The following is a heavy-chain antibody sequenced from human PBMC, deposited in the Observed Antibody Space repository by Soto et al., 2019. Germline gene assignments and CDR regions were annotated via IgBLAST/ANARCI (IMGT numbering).Heavy chain of an antibody. J-gene: IGHJ5*02. CDR2: IWYDGSNK. CDR1: GFTFSSYG. CDR3: VTLNQDKSSWFDP. V-gene: IGHV3-33*01. Sequence: QVQLVESGGGVVQPGRSLRLSCAASGFTFSSYGMHWVRQAPGKGLEWVAVIWYDGSNKYYADSVKGRFTISRDNSKNTLYLQMNSLRAEDTAVYYCVTLNQDKSSWFDPWGQGTLVTVSS. D-gene: IGHD2-15*01.